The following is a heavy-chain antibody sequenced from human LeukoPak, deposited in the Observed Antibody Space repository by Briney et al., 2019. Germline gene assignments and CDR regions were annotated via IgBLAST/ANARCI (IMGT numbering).Heavy chain of an antibody. CDR1: GGSFSGYY. D-gene: IGHD3-3*01. Sequence: PSETLSLTCAVYGGSFSGYYWSWIRQPPGKGLEWIGEINHSGSTNYDPSLKSRVTISVDTSKNQFSLKLSSVTAADTAVYYCAREVVRFLEWLPFDYWGQGTLVTVSS. V-gene: IGHV4-34*01. J-gene: IGHJ4*02. CDR2: INHSGST. CDR3: AREVVRFLEWLPFDY.